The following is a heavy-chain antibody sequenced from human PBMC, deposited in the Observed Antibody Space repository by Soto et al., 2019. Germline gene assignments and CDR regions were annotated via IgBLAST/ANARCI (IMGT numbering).Heavy chain of an antibody. CDR3: ARQWAV. CDR1: GLSVSDYH. V-gene: IGHV3-53*02. J-gene: IGHJ4*02. Sequence: EVQLVETGGGLIQPGGSLRLSCAASGLSVSDYHMSWVRQAPGKGLEWVSVIYKNGSTYYVDSVKGRFTISRDTSKNMIYLQINSLRAEDTAVYYCARQWAVWGQGTLVTVSS. D-gene: IGHD2-8*01. CDR2: IYKNGST.